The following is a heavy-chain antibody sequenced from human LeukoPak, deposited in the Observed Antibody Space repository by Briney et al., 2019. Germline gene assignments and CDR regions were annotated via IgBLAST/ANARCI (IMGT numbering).Heavy chain of an antibody. Sequence: GGSLRLSCAASGFTFSSYSMTWVRQAPGKGLEWVSVIYSGGSTYYADSVKGRFTISRDNSKNTLYLQMNSLRAEDTAVYYCAREDSSSSLGDVWGQGTTVTVSS. CDR3: AREDSSSSLGDV. CDR1: GFTFSSYS. CDR2: IYSGGST. V-gene: IGHV3-53*01. D-gene: IGHD6-13*01. J-gene: IGHJ6*02.